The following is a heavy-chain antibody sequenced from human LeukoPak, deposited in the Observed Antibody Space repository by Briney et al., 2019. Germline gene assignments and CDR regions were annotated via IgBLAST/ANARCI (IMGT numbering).Heavy chain of an antibody. CDR3: ARAIWYGSGTTAFDY. CDR1: GGSFSSYY. D-gene: IGHD3-10*01. Sequence: SETLSLTCTVSGGSFSSYYWSWIRRPAGRGGEWIGRIYTSGITNYNTNYNPSLSSRVTMSVDTSKNQFSLKLNSVTAADTAVYYCARAIWYGSGTTAFDYWGAGTLVTVSS. J-gene: IGHJ4*02. CDR2: IYTSGITNYNT. V-gene: IGHV4-4*07.